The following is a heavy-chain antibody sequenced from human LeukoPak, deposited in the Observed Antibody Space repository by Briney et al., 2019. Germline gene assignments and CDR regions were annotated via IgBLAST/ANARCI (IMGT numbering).Heavy chain of an antibody. CDR2: IRNDESKT. CDR3: AKPVIPSAYQGTYYMDV. J-gene: IGHJ6*03. CDR1: GLIFSSYG. V-gene: IGHV3-30*02. Sequence: PGGSLRLSCAASGLIFSSYGMQWVSQAQGEGLEWVAYIRNDESKTLYADSVKGRFTIYRDNSKNTLYLQMHSLRAEDTALYYCAKPVIPSAYQGTYYMDVWGKGTTVTVSS. D-gene: IGHD3-16*01.